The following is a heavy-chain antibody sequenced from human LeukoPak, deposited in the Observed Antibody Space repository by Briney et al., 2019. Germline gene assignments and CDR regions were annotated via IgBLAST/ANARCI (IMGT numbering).Heavy chain of an antibody. D-gene: IGHD4-17*01. V-gene: IGHV4-39*01. Sequence: SEALSLTCTVSGGSISSSSYYWGWIRQPPGKGLEWIGSIYYSGSTYYNPSLKSRVTIYVDTSKNQFSLKMSSVTAADTAVYYCARSRDDYGDPWDAFDIWGQGTMVTVSS. CDR3: ARSRDDYGDPWDAFDI. CDR2: IYYSGST. CDR1: GGSISSSSYY. J-gene: IGHJ3*02.